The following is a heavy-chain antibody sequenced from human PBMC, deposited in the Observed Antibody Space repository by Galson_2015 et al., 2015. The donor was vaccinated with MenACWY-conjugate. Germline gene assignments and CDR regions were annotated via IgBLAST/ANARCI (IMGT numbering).Heavy chain of an antibody. CDR3: ARLGGSYRTTSHFDY. D-gene: IGHD1-26*01. CDR2: INSDGRST. CDR1: GFTFSTYW. V-gene: IGHV3-74*01. Sequence: SLRLSCAASGFTFSTYWMHWVRQAPGKGPVWVSRINSDGRSTSYADSVKGRFTISRDNAKNTLYLQMNSLRAEDTAVYYCARLGGSYRTTSHFDYWGQGTLVTVSS. J-gene: IGHJ4*02.